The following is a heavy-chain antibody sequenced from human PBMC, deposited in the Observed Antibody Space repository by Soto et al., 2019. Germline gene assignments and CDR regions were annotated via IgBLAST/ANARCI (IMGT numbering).Heavy chain of an antibody. Sequence: PGESLKISCKGSGYSFTSYWIGWVRQMPGKGLEWMGIIYPGDSDTRYSPSFQGQVTIAADKSISTAYLQWSSLKASDTAMYYCAGGHYDFWSGYYINCFDPWGQGTLLTVSS. CDR1: GYSFTSYW. J-gene: IGHJ5*02. D-gene: IGHD3-3*01. CDR2: IYPGDSDT. CDR3: AGGHYDFWSGYYINCFDP. V-gene: IGHV5-51*01.